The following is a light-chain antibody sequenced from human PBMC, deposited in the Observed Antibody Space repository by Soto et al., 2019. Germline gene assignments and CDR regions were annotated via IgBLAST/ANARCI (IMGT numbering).Light chain of an antibody. V-gene: IGKV1-5*01. CDR2: DAS. J-gene: IGKJ4*01. CDR1: QSISGW. CDR3: QKHNAAPLT. Sequence: GDRVTITCRASQSISGWLAWYQQKPGKAPKLLIYDASSLESGVPSRFSGSGSGTEFTLTISNLQPEDVATYYCQKHNAAPLTFGGGTKVDIK.